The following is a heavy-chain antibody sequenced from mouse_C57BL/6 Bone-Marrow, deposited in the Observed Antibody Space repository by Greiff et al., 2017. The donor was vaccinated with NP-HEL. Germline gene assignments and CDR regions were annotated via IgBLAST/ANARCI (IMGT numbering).Heavy chain of an antibody. J-gene: IGHJ2*01. Sequence: EVQLQQSGAELVRPGASVKLSCTASGFNIKDDYMHWVKQRPEQGLEWIGWIDPENGDTEYASKFQGKATITADTSSNTAYLQLSSLTSEDTAVYYCTYDSNYDYWGQGTTLTVSS. V-gene: IGHV14-4*01. D-gene: IGHD2-5*01. CDR1: GFNIKDDY. CDR3: TYDSNYDY. CDR2: IDPENGDT.